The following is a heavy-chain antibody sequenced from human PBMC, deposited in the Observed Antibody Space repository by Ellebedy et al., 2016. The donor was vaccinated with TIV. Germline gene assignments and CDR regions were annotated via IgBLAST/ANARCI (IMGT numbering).Heavy chain of an antibody. Sequence: GGSLRLSCAASGFTVSSNYMSWIRQPPGKGLEWVSVIYSGGSTYYADSVKGRFTISRDNAKNTLYLQMNSLRAEDTAVYYCARDLEREDDILTGFLNWFDPWGQGTLVTVSS. CDR3: ARDLEREDDILTGFLNWFDP. V-gene: IGHV3-66*01. J-gene: IGHJ5*02. CDR1: GFTVSSNY. CDR2: IYSGGST. D-gene: IGHD3-9*01.